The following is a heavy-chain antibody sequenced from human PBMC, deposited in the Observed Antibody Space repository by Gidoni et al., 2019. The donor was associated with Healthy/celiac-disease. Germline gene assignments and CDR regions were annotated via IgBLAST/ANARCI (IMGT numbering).Heavy chain of an antibody. Sequence: QVQLVESGGGVVQPGRSLRLSCAASGFTFRSYGMHWVRQAPGKGLEWVAVIWYDGSNKYYADSVKGRFTISRDNSKNTLYLQMNSLRAEDTAVYYCARGSGSYFGWYFDLWGRGTLVTVSS. CDR2: IWYDGSNK. J-gene: IGHJ2*01. CDR3: ARGSGSYFGWYFDL. V-gene: IGHV3-33*01. D-gene: IGHD1-26*01. CDR1: GFTFRSYG.